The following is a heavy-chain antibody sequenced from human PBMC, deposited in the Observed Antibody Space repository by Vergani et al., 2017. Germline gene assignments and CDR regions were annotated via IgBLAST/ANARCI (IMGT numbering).Heavy chain of an antibody. CDR1: GFTFSSYS. CDR2: ISTSSSYI. Sequence: EVQLVESGGGLVKPGGSLRLSCAASGFTFSSYSMNWVRQAPGKGLEWVSSISTSSSYIYYADSVKGRFTISRDNAKNSLYLQMKSLRAEDTAVYYCASLQVVVIDNWFDPWGQGTLVTVSS. CDR3: ASLQVVVIDNWFDP. V-gene: IGHV3-21*01. D-gene: IGHD3-22*01. J-gene: IGHJ5*02.